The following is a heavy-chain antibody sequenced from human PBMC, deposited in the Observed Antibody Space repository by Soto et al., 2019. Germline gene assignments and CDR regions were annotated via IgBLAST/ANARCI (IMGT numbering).Heavy chain of an antibody. J-gene: IGHJ4*02. CDR2: TYYRSKWYN. CDR3: AGDIRGRPAH. D-gene: IGHD1-26*01. Sequence: QIQPQPPDPGVVKPSQTLSLSCANTGDSASSYSAAWNWIRHSTSRGLEWLGSTYYRSKWYNDFANTVKVLIAIVPDTSKNQFSLHLNSVTPEDTALYYYAGDIRGRPAHCGRGTLDLVSS. CDR1: GDSASSYSAA. V-gene: IGHV6-1*01.